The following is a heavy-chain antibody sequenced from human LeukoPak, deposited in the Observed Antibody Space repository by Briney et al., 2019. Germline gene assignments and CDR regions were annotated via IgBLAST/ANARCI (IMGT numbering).Heavy chain of an antibody. CDR2: MNPNSGNT. CDR1: GYTFTSYD. CDR3: ARGTRDSSSPLDY. D-gene: IGHD6-6*01. J-gene: IGHJ4*02. Sequence: GASVKVSCKASGYTFTSYDINWVRQATGQGLEWMGWMNPNSGNTGYAQKFQGRVTMTRNTSISTAYMELSSLRSQDTAAYYCARGTRDSSSPLDYWGQGTLVTVSS. V-gene: IGHV1-8*01.